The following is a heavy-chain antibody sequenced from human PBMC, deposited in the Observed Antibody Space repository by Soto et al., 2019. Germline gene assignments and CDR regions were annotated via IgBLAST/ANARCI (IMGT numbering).Heavy chain of an antibody. V-gene: IGHV3-7*01. CDR2: IKQDGSEK. J-gene: IGHJ6*03. CDR1: GFTFSSYW. Sequence: GGSLRLSCAASGFTFSSYWMSWVRQAPGKGLEWVANIKQDGSEKYYVDSVKGRFTISSDNAKNSLYLQMNSMRAEDTDVYYCARERNYDFGSCYLYYYYYMDVWGKGTTVTVSS. CDR3: ARERNYDFGSCYLYYYYYMDV. D-gene: IGHD3-3*01.